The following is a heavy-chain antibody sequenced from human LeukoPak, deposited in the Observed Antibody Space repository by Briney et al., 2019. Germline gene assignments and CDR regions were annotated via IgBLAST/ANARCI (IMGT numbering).Heavy chain of an antibody. Sequence: GGSLRLSCAASGFTFSTYGMSWVRQAPGKGLEWVSAISGSGGSTYYADSVKGRFTISRDNSKNTLYLQMNSLRAEDTAVYYCAKVRTMIVVVRDAFDIWGQGTMVTVSS. D-gene: IGHD3-22*01. V-gene: IGHV3-23*01. CDR1: GFTFSTYG. J-gene: IGHJ3*02. CDR2: ISGSGGST. CDR3: AKVRTMIVVVRDAFDI.